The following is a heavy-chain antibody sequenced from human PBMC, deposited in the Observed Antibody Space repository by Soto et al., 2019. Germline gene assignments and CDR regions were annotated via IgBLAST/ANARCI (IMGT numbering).Heavy chain of an antibody. CDR2: IYYSGST. CDR3: ARWGGYCSSTSCYEVPWFDP. D-gene: IGHD2-2*01. V-gene: IGHV4-31*03. CDR1: GGSISSGGYY. Sequence: QVQLQESGPGLVKPSQTLSLTCTVSGGSISSGGYYWSWIRQHPGKGLEWIGYIYYSGSTYYNPSLKSRVTISVDPSKNQFSLKLSSVTAADTAVYYCARWGGYCSSTSCYEVPWFDPWGQGTLVTVSS. J-gene: IGHJ5*02.